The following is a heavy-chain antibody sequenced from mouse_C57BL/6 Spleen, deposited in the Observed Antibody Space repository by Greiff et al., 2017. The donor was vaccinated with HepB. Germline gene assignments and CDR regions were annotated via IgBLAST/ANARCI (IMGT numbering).Heavy chain of an antibody. V-gene: IGHV1-5*01. CDR2: IYPGNSDT. J-gene: IGHJ2*01. D-gene: IGHD2-12*01. CDR3: TRDYNYFDY. Sequence: EVQLQQSGTVLARPGASVKMSCKTSGYTFTSYWMHWVKQRPGQGLEWIGAIYPGNSDTSYNQKFKGKAKLTAGTSASTAYMELSSLTNEDSAVYYCTRDYNYFDYWGQGTTLTVSS. CDR1: GYTFTSYW.